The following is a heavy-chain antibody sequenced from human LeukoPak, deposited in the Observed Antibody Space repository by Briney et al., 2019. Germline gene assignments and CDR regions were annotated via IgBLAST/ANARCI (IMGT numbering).Heavy chain of an antibody. J-gene: IGHJ1*01. Sequence: GESLKISCEGSGYRFTSSWSGWVRQMPGKGLEWMGIINLSDSDTRYSPSFQGQVTISADKSISTAYLQWSSLKASDTAMFYCATYAGTSSKYFQYWGPGTLVTVSS. D-gene: IGHD3-10*01. V-gene: IGHV5-51*01. CDR3: ATYAGTSSKYFQY. CDR2: INLSDSDT. CDR1: GYRFTSSW.